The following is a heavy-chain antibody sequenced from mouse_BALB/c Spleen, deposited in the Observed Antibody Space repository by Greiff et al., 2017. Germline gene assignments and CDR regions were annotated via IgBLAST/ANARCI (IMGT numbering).Heavy chain of an antibody. Sequence: QVQLQQSGAELVKPGASVKMSCKASGYTFTSYWMHWVKQRPGQGLEWIGYINPSTGYTEYNQKFKDKATLTADKSSSTAYMQLSSLTSEDSAVYYCARRNRYDSAWFAYWGQGTLVTVSA. CDR1: GYTFTSYW. D-gene: IGHD2-14*01. CDR2: INPSTGYT. V-gene: IGHV1-7*01. J-gene: IGHJ3*01. CDR3: ARRNRYDSAWFAY.